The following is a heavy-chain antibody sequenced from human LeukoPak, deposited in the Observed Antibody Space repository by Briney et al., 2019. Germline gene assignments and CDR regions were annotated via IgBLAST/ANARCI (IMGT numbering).Heavy chain of an antibody. CDR3: ARNNGMDV. J-gene: IGHJ6*02. CDR1: GFSFKDYY. V-gene: IGHV3-23*01. CDR2: ISGKTDKT. Sequence: GGSLRLSCTASGFSFKDYYMNWVRQAPGKGLEWISSISGKTDKTFYGDSVKGRFTISRDNSKRTVYLQMNSPRAEDTALYHCARNNGMDVWGQGTTVIVSS.